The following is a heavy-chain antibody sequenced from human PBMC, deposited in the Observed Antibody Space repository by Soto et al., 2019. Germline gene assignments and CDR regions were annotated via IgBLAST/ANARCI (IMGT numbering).Heavy chain of an antibody. CDR2: ISFDGTNK. V-gene: IGHV3-30-3*01. CDR3: ARVGDYGSGSYGYGMDV. Sequence: QVQLVESGGGVVQPGRSLRRSCAASGFTFRSYAMHWVRQAPGKGLEWVAVISFDGTNKYYADSVKGRFTISRDNSKNTLYLQTNSLRAEDTAVYYCARVGDYGSGSYGYGMDVWGQGTTVTVSS. D-gene: IGHD3-10*01. J-gene: IGHJ6*02. CDR1: GFTFRSYA.